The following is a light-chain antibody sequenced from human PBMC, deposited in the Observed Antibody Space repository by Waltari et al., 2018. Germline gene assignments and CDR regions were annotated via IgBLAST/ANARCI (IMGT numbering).Light chain of an antibody. J-gene: IGLJ1*01. CDR3: SSYTASGALFV. CDR2: DVS. Sequence: QSALTQPASVSGSPGQSITFSCTGTSSDVGRSDYVSWYQQHPGKAPKLLIYDVSDRPSGVSNRFSGSKSGNTASLTISGLQAEDEADYYCSSYTASGALFVFGTGTKVTVL. CDR1: SSDVGRSDY. V-gene: IGLV2-14*01.